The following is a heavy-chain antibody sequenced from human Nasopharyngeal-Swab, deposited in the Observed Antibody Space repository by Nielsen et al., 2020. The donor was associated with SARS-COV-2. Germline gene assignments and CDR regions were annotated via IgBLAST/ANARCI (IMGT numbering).Heavy chain of an antibody. CDR2: ISEGNSMT. CDR3: AKHRDCSSTGCWGGYFYYAMDV. V-gene: IGHV3-23*01. D-gene: IGHD2-2*01. Sequence: VRQAPGKGLEWVSGISEGNSMTHYADSVKGRFTVSRDNSKNTLYLQMNSLRVEDTAIYYCAKHRDCSSTGCWGGYFYYAMDVWGQGTTVTVSS. J-gene: IGHJ6*02.